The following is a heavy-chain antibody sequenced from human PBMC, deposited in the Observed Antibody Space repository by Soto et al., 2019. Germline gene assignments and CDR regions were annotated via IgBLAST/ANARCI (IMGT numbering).Heavy chain of an antibody. CDR3: ARDRGAAAYWFDP. Sequence: SETLSLTCTVSGGSISSGGYYWSWIRQHPGKGLEWIGYIYYSGSTYYNPSLKSRVTISVDTTKNQFSLKLSSVTAADTAVYYCARDRGAAAYWFDPWGQGTLVTVSS. V-gene: IGHV4-31*03. CDR2: IYYSGST. D-gene: IGHD6-13*01. J-gene: IGHJ5*02. CDR1: GGSISSGGYY.